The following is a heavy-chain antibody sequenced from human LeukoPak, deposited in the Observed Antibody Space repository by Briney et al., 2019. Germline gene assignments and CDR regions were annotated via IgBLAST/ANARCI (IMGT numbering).Heavy chain of an antibody. D-gene: IGHD6-13*01. CDR2: ISAYNGNT. CDR1: GYTFTSYG. J-gene: IGHJ4*02. V-gene: IGHV1-18*01. CDR3: ARVASIAAAGENCFDY. Sequence: GASVKVSCKASGYTFTSYGISWVRQAPGQGVEWMGWISAYNGNTNYVQKLQGRVTMTTDTYTSTAYMQLRSLRSDDTAVYYCARVASIAAAGENCFDYWGQGTLVTVSS.